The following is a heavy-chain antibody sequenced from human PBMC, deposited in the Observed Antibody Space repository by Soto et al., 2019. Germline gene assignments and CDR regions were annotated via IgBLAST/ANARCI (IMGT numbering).Heavy chain of an antibody. Sequence: PRLSCTSSLFIISSNAMSLVLQYPGKGLEWVSGISGSGGNIYYADSVKGRFTISRDNSKNTLYLQMNSLRAEDSAVYYCAREQGSSTAPFEFWGQGTLVTVSS. CDR2: ISGSGGNI. D-gene: IGHD6-13*01. CDR3: AREQGSSTAPFEF. CDR1: LFIISSNA. V-gene: IGHV3-23*01. J-gene: IGHJ4*02.